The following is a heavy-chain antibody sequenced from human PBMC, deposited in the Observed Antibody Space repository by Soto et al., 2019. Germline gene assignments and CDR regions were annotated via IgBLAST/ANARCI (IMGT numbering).Heavy chain of an antibody. CDR1: GYTFTGYY. J-gene: IGHJ5*02. CDR3: ARACCSGRVWYNWFYP. V-gene: IGHV1-2*02. CDR2: INPNSGAT. Sequence: QVQLVQSGAEVKKPGASVKVSCKASGYTFTGYYMHWVRQAPGQGLEWMGWINPNSGATNYAQKFHDRLTMTSDTSISTAYMELSRLRSDDTAVYYCARACCSGRVWYNWFYPWGQGTLVTVSS. D-gene: IGHD3-10*02.